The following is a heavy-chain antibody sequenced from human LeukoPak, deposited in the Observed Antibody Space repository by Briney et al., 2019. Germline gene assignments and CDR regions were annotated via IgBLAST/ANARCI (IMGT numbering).Heavy chain of an antibody. Sequence: GGSLRLSCAASGFTFSSYAMSWVRQAPGKGLEWVSAICGSGGSRYYADSVKGRFTLSRDDSTNTLYLQMNSLRAGVTAVDKGANLNVLVVPAATDYWGQGTLVTVSS. D-gene: IGHD2-2*01. V-gene: IGHV3-23*01. CDR3: ANLNVLVVPAATDY. CDR1: GFTFSSYA. CDR2: ICGSGGSR. J-gene: IGHJ4*02.